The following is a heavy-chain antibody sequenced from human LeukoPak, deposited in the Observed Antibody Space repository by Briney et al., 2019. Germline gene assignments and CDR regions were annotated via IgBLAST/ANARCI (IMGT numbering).Heavy chain of an antibody. CDR2: IIPIFGTA. CDR3: ARGSYQLPLEVYYYGMDV. D-gene: IGHD2-2*01. CDR1: GGTFSSYA. V-gene: IGHV1-69*01. J-gene: IGHJ6*04. Sequence: ASVKVSCKASGGTFSSYAISWVRQAPGRGLEWMGGIIPIFGTANYAQKFQGRVTITADESTSTAYMELSSLRSEDTAVYYCARGSYQLPLEVYYYGMDVWGKGTTVTVSS.